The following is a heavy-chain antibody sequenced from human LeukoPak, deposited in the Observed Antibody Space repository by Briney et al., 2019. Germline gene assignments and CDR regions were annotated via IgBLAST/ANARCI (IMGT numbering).Heavy chain of an antibody. CDR2: ISAYNGNT. V-gene: IGHV1-18*01. CDR3: ARPTSSSGWTLESYYYYGMDV. CDR1: GYTFTSYG. D-gene: IGHD6-19*01. Sequence: ASVKVSCKASGYTFTSYGISWVRQAPGQGLEWMGWISAYNGNTNYAQKFQGRVTITADKSTSTAYMELSSLRSEDTAVYYCARPTSSSGWTLESYYYYGMDVWGQGTTVTVSS. J-gene: IGHJ6*02.